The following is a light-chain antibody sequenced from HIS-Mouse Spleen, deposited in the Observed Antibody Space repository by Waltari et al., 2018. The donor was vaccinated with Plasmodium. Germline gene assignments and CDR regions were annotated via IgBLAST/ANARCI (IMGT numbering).Light chain of an antibody. V-gene: IGLV2-8*01. Sequence: QSALTQPPSASGYPGQSVTISCTGTSSDVCGYNYVAWYQQHPGKVHKLMSYEVSKRPSGVPDRCSGSKSGNTAALTVSGLQAEEEADYYCSSYAGSNNLVVGGGTKLTVL. CDR2: EVS. CDR1: SSDVCGYNY. CDR3: SSYAGSNNLV. J-gene: IGLJ2*01.